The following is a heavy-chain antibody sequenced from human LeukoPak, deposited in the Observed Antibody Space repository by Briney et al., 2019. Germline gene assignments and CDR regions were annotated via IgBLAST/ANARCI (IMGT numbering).Heavy chain of an antibody. CDR2: MKSNNGHT. CDR3: ARGPPNWGMVGY. J-gene: IGHJ4*02. V-gene: IGHV1-8*02. Sequence: ASVKVSCKASGYTFTSHYMHWVRQATGQGLEWMGWMKSNNGHTGYAQKFQGRVTMTRDTSISTAYMELSSLTFEDTAVYYCARGPPNWGMVGYWGQGTLVTVSS. CDR1: GYTFTSHY. D-gene: IGHD7-27*01.